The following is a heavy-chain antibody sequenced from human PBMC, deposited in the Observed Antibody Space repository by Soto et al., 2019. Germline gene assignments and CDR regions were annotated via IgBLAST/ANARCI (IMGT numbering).Heavy chain of an antibody. D-gene: IGHD3-22*01. CDR3: ARVRYDSGYYFDY. V-gene: IGHV3-11*01. Sequence: GGSLRLSCAASGFTFSDYYTSWIRQAPGKGLEWVSYISSSGSTIYYADSVKGRFTISRDNAKNSLYLQMNSLRAEDTAVYYCARVRYDSGYYFDYWGQGTLVTVSS. CDR2: ISSSGSTI. J-gene: IGHJ4*02. CDR1: GFTFSDYY.